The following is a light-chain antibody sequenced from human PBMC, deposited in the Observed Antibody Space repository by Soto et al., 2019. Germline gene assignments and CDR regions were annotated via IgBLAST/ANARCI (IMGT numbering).Light chain of an antibody. CDR3: MPGTHWPPRT. V-gene: IGKV2-30*01. Sequence: DVVMTQSPLSLPVTLGQPASISCRSSHSLMYSDGISYLSWFQQRPGQSPRRLIYKASNRDSWAPGRFSGSVSCTEFKLQTSRVEADDVGVSYCMPGTHWPPRTLGQGTKLAIE. J-gene: IGKJ2*01. CDR2: KAS. CDR1: HSLMYSDGISY.